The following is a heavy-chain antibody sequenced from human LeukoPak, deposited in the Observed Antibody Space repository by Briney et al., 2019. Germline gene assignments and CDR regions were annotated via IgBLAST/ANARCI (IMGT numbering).Heavy chain of an antibody. V-gene: IGHV4-61*01. J-gene: IGHJ6*02. CDR3: ARDTNGVDV. CDR1: DGSVSRGSYY. Sequence: SETLSLTCTVSDGSVSRGSYYWSWIRQSPGKGLEWIGHISYTGSTNYSPSLKSRVTISIDTSKNQFSLKLSSVTAADTAVYYCARDTNGVDVWGQGTTVTVSS. CDR2: ISYTGST. D-gene: IGHD1-1*01.